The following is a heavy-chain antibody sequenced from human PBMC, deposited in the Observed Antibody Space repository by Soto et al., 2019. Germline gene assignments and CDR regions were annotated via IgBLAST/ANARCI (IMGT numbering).Heavy chain of an antibody. CDR2: IKPDGSQK. V-gene: IGHV3-7*05. CDR1: GFTFSSHW. Sequence: GGSLRLSCAASGFTFSSHWMTWVRQAPGRGLEWVANIKPDGSQKYYVDSVKGHFTISRDNAKNSLYLEINSLRAEDTAVYYCAKVYSNSFDYWGQGTLVTVSS. CDR3: AKVYSNSFDY. D-gene: IGHD4-4*01. J-gene: IGHJ4*02.